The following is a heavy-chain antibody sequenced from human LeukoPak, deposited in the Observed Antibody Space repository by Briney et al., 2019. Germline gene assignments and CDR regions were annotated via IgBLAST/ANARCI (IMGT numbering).Heavy chain of an antibody. J-gene: IGHJ4*02. CDR1: GGTFSSYA. V-gene: IGHV1-69*13. CDR2: IIPIFGTA. Sequence: GASVKVSCKASGGTFSSYAISWVRQAPGQGLEWMGGIIPIFGTANYAQKFQGRVTITADESTSTAYMELSSLRSEDTAVYYCARDPPNYYDSSGSLILEYWGQGTLVTVSS. CDR3: ARDPPNYYDSSGSLILEY. D-gene: IGHD3-22*01.